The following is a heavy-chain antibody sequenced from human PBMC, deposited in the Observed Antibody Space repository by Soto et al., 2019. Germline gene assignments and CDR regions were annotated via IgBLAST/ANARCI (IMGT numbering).Heavy chain of an antibody. J-gene: IGHJ4*02. CDR1: GFTFSSYG. CDR3: ARRAYGDYDNYFDY. Sequence: PGGSLRLSCAASGFTFSSYGMHWVRQAPGKGLEWVAVIWYDGSNKYYVDSVKGRFTISRDNSRNTLYLQMNSLRAEDTAVYYCARRAYGDYDNYFDYWGQGTLVTVSS. D-gene: IGHD4-17*01. V-gene: IGHV3-33*01. CDR2: IWYDGSNK.